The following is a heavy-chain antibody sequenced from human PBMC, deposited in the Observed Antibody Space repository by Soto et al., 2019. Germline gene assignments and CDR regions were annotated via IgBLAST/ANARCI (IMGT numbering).Heavy chain of an antibody. D-gene: IGHD2-15*01. V-gene: IGHV4-30-2*01. CDR1: GGSISSGGYS. CDR2: IYHSGST. CDR3: ARVPRGYCSGGSCYSIWFDP. J-gene: IGHJ5*02. Sequence: PSETLSLTCAVSGGSISSGGYSWSWIRQPPGKGLEWIGYIYHSGSTYYNPSLKSRVTISVDRSKNQFSLKLSSVTAADTAVYYCARVPRGYCSGGSCYSIWFDPWGQGTLVTVSS.